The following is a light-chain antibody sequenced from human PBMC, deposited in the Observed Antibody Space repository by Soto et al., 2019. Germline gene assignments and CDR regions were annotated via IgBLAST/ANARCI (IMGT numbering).Light chain of an antibody. CDR1: QIISSY. CDR2: AAS. Sequence: DIQMTQSPGSLSASVGGRFTITFLASQIISSYLNWYQQKPVKAPKLLIYAASSLQSGVPSRFSGSGSGTDFTLTISSLQPEDFATYYCQQSYSTPPTFGQGTKVDIK. J-gene: IGKJ1*01. V-gene: IGKV1-39*01. CDR3: QQSYSTPPT.